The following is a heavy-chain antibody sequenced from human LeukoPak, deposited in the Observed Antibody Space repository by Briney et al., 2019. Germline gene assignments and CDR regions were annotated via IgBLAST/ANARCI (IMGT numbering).Heavy chain of an antibody. V-gene: IGHV3-23*01. D-gene: IGHD3-3*01. J-gene: IGHJ4*02. CDR1: GFTFNSYA. CDR2: ISGSGGST. Sequence: GGSLRLSCAASGFTFNSYAMSWVRQAPGKGLEWVSAISGSGGSTYYADSVKGRFTISRDNSKNTLYLQMNSLRAEDTAVYYCAKPFYDFWSGPVDYWGQGTLVTVSS. CDR3: AKPFYDFWSGPVDY.